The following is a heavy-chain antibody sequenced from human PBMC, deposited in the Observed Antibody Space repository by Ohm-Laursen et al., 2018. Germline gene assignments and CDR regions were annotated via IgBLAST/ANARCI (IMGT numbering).Heavy chain of an antibody. J-gene: IGHJ4*02. CDR3: AKGRVRYPNFFEV. V-gene: IGHV3-23*01. CDR1: GFSLDTYA. CDR2: ISGRDGST. D-gene: IGHD3-9*01. Sequence: SLRLSCAASGFSLDTYAMNWVRQAPGTGLEWVSGISGRDGSTYDADSVKGRFTVSRDHSSNTVYLQMSSLRAEDTAVYYCAKGRVRYPNFFEVWGQGTLVTVSS.